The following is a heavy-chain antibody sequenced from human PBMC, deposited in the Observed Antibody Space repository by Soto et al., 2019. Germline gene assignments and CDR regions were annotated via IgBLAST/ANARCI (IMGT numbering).Heavy chain of an antibody. J-gene: IGHJ4*02. D-gene: IGHD6-19*01. CDR1: GFTLAPYA. CDR3: VTWLSANFDY. CDR2: IDVPTTNT. V-gene: IGHV3-23*05. Sequence: VGSRRLSCAPSGFTLAPYAIMWARQAPGRGLEWVSTIDVPTTNTNYIDSVKGRFFISRDNAINTVYLQMNGMRAEDTAAYYCVTWLSANFDYWGRGTLVTVSS.